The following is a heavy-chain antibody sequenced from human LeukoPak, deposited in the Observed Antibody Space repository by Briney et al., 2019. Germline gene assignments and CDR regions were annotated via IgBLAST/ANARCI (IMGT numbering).Heavy chain of an antibody. CDR2: ISGSGGST. J-gene: IGHJ6*03. Sequence: PGGSLRLSCAASRFTFSSYAMSWVRQAPGKGLEWVSAISGSGGSTYYADSVKGRFTISRDNSKNTLYLQMNSLRAEDAAVYYCAKDNIVVVRDHYYYYMDVWGKGTTVTVSS. D-gene: IGHD2-2*01. V-gene: IGHV3-23*01. CDR1: RFTFSSYA. CDR3: AKDNIVVVRDHYYYYMDV.